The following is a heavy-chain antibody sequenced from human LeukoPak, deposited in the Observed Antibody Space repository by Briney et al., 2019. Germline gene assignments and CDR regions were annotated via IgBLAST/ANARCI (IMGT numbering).Heavy chain of an antibody. CDR3: ARDKTPGYSSGWSFKYYYYMDV. CDR2: ISAYNGNT. J-gene: IGHJ6*03. Sequence: ASVTVSYKASGYTFTSYGISWVRQAPGQGLEWMGWISAYNGNTNYAQKLQGRVTMTTDTSTSTAYMELRSLRSDDTAVYYCARDKTPGYSSGWSFKYYYYMDVWGKGTTVTVSS. D-gene: IGHD6-19*01. CDR1: GYTFTSYG. V-gene: IGHV1-18*01.